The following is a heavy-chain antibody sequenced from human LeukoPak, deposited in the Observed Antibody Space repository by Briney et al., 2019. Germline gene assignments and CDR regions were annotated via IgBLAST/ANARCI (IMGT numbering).Heavy chain of an antibody. V-gene: IGHV3-66*01. Sequence: GGALRRSCAASGFIVISNYLSLVGQPAARGLEGVSFVYSSGSTYYAESVKSRFTLSRDNTKNTLYLQKNNLRAEDTAVYYCARGYCSGGSCYWGAFDIWGQGTMVTVSS. CDR3: ARGYCSGGSCYWGAFDI. J-gene: IGHJ3*02. CDR1: GFIVISNY. CDR2: VYSSGST. D-gene: IGHD2-15*01.